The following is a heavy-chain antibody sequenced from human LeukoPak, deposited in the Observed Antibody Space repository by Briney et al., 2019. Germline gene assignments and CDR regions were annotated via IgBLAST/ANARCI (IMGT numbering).Heavy chain of an antibody. V-gene: IGHV1-18*01. CDR3: ARPATPGYCSSTSCPYYYMDV. Sequence: ASVKVSCKASGYTFTSYRISWVRQAPGQGLEWMGWISAYNGNTNYAQKLQGRVTMTTDTSTSTAYMELRSLRSDDTAVYYCARPATPGYCSSTSCPYYYMDVWGKGTTVTISS. CDR2: ISAYNGNT. CDR1: GYTFTSYR. D-gene: IGHD2-2*01. J-gene: IGHJ6*03.